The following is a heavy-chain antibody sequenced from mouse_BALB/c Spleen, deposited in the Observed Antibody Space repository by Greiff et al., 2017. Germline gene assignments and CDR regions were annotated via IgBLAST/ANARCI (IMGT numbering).Heavy chain of an antibody. Sequence: VMLVESGPGLVAPSQSLSITCTVSGFSLTGYGVNWVRQPPGKGLEWLGMIWGDGSTDYNSALKSRLSISKDNSKSQVFLKMNSLQTDDTARYYWARDERYGNYAMDYWGQGTSVTVSS. CDR3: ARDERYGNYAMDY. J-gene: IGHJ4*01. V-gene: IGHV2-6-7*01. CDR1: GFSLTGYG. D-gene: IGHD2-10*02. CDR2: IWGDGST.